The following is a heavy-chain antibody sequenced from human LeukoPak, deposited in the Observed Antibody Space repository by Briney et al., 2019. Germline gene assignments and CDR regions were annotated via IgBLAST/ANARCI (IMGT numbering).Heavy chain of an antibody. J-gene: IGHJ4*02. CDR2: INYSGSS. D-gene: IGHD2-15*01. V-gene: IGHV4-59*08. Sequence: SETLSLTCIVSGDSISSDYWSWIRQPPGKGLEWIGNINYSGSSNYNPSPKSRVILSIDTSKNEVSLNLRSVTAADTAVYYCARLDCAADTCYNYWGQGTLVTVSS. CDR3: ARLDCAADTCYNY. CDR1: GDSISSDY.